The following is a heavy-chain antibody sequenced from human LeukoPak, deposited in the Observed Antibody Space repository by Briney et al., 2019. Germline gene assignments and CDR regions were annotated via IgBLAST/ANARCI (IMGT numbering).Heavy chain of an antibody. V-gene: IGHV4-59*08. Sequence: TSETLSLTRTVSCGSISSYYWSWIRQPPRNGPGWIGYIYYSGSTNYNPSLKSRVIISVDTSKNQFSLKLSSVTAADTAVYYCARHGYGDSPFDYWGRGTLVTVSS. CDR3: ARHGYGDSPFDY. D-gene: IGHD4-17*01. CDR1: CGSISSYY. CDR2: IYYSGST. J-gene: IGHJ4*02.